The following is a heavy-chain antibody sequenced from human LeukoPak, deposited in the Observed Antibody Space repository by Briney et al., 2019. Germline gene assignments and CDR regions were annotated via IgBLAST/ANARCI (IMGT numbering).Heavy chain of an antibody. D-gene: IGHD3-9*01. CDR2: IYSGGST. CDR3: ARMKGRILTANWFDP. V-gene: IGHV3-53*01. Sequence: GGSLRLSCAASGFTFSDYYMSWVRQAPGKGLEWVSVIYSGGSTYYADSVKGRFTISRDNSKNTLYLQMNSLRAEDTAVYYCARMKGRILTANWFDPWGQGTLVTVSS. CDR1: GFTFSDYY. J-gene: IGHJ5*02.